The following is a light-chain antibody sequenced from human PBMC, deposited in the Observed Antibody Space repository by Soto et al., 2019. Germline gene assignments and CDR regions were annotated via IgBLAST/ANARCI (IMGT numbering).Light chain of an antibody. CDR2: AAS. CDR1: QSISSY. CDR3: QQSYSTPLT. Sequence: DIQMTQSPSSLSASVGDRVTITCRASQSISSYLNWYQQKPGKAPKLLIYAASSLQSGVPSRFSGSGSGTDFPLTISSLQPEDCANYYCQQSYSTPLTFGGGTKVEIK. V-gene: IGKV1-39*01. J-gene: IGKJ4*01.